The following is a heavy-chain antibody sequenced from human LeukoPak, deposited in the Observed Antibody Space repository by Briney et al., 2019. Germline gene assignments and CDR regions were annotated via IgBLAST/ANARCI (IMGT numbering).Heavy chain of an antibody. V-gene: IGHV4-34*01. CDR3: ARGRQWLEIDY. CDR2: INHSGST. CDR1: GGSFSGYY. D-gene: IGHD6-19*01. J-gene: IGHJ4*02. Sequence: SETLSLTCAVYGGSFSGYYWSWIRQPPGKGLEWIGEINHSGSTNYNPSLKSRVTISVDRSKNQFSLKLSSVTAADTAVYYCARGRQWLEIDYWGQGTLVTVSS.